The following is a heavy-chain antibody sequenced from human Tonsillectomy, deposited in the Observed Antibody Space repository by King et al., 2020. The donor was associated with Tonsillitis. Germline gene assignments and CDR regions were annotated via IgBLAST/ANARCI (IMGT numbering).Heavy chain of an antibody. V-gene: IGHV3-30-3*01. CDR1: GFTFSSYA. Sequence: VQLVESGGGVVQPGRSLRLSCAASGFTFSSYAMHWVRQAPGKGLEWVAVISYDGSNKYYADSVKGRFTISRDNSKNTLYLQMNSLRAEDTAVYYCASGVRVDWGQGTLVTVSS. CDR3: ASGVRVD. CDR2: ISYDGSNK. J-gene: IGHJ4*02. D-gene: IGHD3-10*01.